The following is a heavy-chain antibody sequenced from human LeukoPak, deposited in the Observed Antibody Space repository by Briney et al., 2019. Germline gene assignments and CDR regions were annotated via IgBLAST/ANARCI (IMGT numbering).Heavy chain of an antibody. CDR3: ARRSSGSPPYYFGY. CDR1: GFTFSKYS. V-gene: IGHV3-30*03. D-gene: IGHD1-26*01. J-gene: IGHJ4*02. CDR2: ISYDGSNK. Sequence: GGSLRLSCAASGFTFSKYSMNWVRQAPGKGLEWVAVISYDGSNKYYADSVKGRFTISRDNAKNTLYLQMNSLRAEDTAVYYCARRSSGSPPYYFGYWGQGTLVTVSS.